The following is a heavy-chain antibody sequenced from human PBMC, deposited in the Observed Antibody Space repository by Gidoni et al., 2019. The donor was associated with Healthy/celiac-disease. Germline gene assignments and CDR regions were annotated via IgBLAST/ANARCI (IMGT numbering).Heavy chain of an antibody. D-gene: IGHD3-10*01. CDR1: GFTFDAYA. Sequence: EVQLVESGGGLVQPGRSLRLYCAASGFTFDAYAMHWVRPAPGKGLEWVSGISWNSGSIGYADSVKGRFTISRDNAKNSLYLQMNSLRAEDTALYYCAKDHGSGSYYMGYYYYYYMDVWGKGTTVTVSS. CDR2: ISWNSGSI. J-gene: IGHJ6*03. V-gene: IGHV3-9*01. CDR3: AKDHGSGSYYMGYYYYYYMDV.